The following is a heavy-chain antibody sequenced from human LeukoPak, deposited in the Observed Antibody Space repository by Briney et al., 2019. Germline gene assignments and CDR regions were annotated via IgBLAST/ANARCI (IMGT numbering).Heavy chain of an antibody. Sequence: PSETLSLTCAVSGGSISSSNWWSWVRQPPGKGLEWIGEIYHSGSTNYNPSLKSRVTISVDTSKNQFSLKLSSVTAADTAVYYCARRGTGYSSSRYYYYYMDVWGKGTTVTISS. J-gene: IGHJ6*03. CDR2: IYHSGST. CDR1: GGSISSSNW. D-gene: IGHD6-13*01. V-gene: IGHV4-4*02. CDR3: ARRGTGYSSSRYYYYYMDV.